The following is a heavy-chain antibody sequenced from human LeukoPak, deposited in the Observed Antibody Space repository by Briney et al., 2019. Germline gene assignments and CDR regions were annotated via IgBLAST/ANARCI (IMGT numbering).Heavy chain of an antibody. D-gene: IGHD3-22*01. CDR2: IYYSGST. CDR1: GGSISSGDYY. Sequence: PSQTLSLTCTVSGGSISSGDYYWSWIRQPPGKGLEWIGYIYYSGSTYYNPSLKSRVTISVDTSKNQFSLKLSSVTAADTAVYYCARSGSGYYYANYFDYWGQGTLVTVSS. V-gene: IGHV4-30-4*08. J-gene: IGHJ4*02. CDR3: ARSGSGYYYANYFDY.